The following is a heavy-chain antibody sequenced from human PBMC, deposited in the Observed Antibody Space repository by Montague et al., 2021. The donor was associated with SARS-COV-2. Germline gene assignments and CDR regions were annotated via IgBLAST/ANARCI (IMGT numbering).Heavy chain of an antibody. D-gene: IGHD5-24*01. V-gene: IGHV4-38-2*02. CDR3: ARDRTFRDGYLDAFEI. CDR1: GYSISSGYY. Sequence: SETLSLTCTVSGYSISSGYYWGWIRKFPGKGLEWIGSIYHSGTYYNPSLKSRVTISVDTSKNQFSLKMYSVTAADTAQFYCARDRTFRDGYLDAFEIWGQGTMVTVSS. J-gene: IGHJ3*02. CDR2: IYHSGT.